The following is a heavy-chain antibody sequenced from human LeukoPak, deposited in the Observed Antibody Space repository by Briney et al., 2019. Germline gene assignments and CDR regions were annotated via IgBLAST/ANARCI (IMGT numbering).Heavy chain of an antibody. Sequence: ASVTVSCKASGYTFTSYGISWVRQAPGQGLEWMGWISAYNGNTSYAQKLQGRVTMTTDTSTSTAYMELRSLRSDDTAVYYCARPLYYDFWSGYSPHGAFDIWGQGTMVTVSS. CDR2: ISAYNGNT. J-gene: IGHJ3*02. D-gene: IGHD3-3*01. V-gene: IGHV1-18*01. CDR1: GYTFTSYG. CDR3: ARPLYYDFWSGYSPHGAFDI.